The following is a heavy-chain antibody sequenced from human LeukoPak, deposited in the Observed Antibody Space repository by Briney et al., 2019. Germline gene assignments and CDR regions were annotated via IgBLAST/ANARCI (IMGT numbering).Heavy chain of an antibody. CDR2: IYTSGST. Sequence: KPSETLSLTCTVSGGSISSYHWSWIRQPAGKGLEWIGRIYTSGSTNYNPSLKSRVTMSVDTSKNQFSLKLSSVTAADTAVYYCARECSDYYGSGSYEVDVWGKGTTATISS. CDR1: GGSISSYH. D-gene: IGHD3-10*01. CDR3: ARECSDYYGSGSYEVDV. J-gene: IGHJ6*04. V-gene: IGHV4-4*07.